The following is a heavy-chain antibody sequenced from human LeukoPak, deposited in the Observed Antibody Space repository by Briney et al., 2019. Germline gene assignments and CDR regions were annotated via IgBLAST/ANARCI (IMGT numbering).Heavy chain of an antibody. CDR2: VYYRGTT. V-gene: IGHV4-59*08. Sequence: SETLSLTCSLSGGSISSDYWGWTRQPPGEGLGWIGYVYYRGTTHYHPSLKNRVTRSVDPSNNEFPLKMSSVTAADTAVYYCARHDTYYDVTTGSYPPHPPHHGAPGTRDSVST. CDR3: ARHDTYYDVTTGSYPPHPPHH. J-gene: IGHJ4*02. D-gene: IGHD3-9*01. CDR1: GGSISSDY.